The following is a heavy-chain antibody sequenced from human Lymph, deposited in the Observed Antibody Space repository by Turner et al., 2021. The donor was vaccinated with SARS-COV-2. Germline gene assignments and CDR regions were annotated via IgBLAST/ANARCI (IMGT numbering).Heavy chain of an antibody. D-gene: IGHD6-19*01. Sequence: QLQLQDSGPGLGKPSETLSLTCTVSGGPISSSSYYWGWLRQPPGKGLGWIGSLYYSGSTYYNPPHKSVVTISVDTTKHQFPLKLSSVTAADTAVYYCARCRQGLLHWYFDLWGRGTLVTVSS. CDR3: ARCRQGLLHWYFDL. V-gene: IGHV4-39*01. J-gene: IGHJ2*01. CDR2: LYYSGST. CDR1: GGPISSSSYY.